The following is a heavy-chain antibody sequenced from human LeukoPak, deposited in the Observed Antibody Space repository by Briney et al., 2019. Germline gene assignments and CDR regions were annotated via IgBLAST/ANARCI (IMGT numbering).Heavy chain of an antibody. CDR2: IYYNGST. CDR1: GGSISSGDYY. D-gene: IGHD2-2*02. J-gene: IGHJ5*02. CDR3: ARDHIVVVPAAILGGWFDP. Sequence: SQTLSLTCTVSGGSISSGDYYWSWIRQPPGKGLEWIGYIYYNGSTYYNPSLKSRVTISVDTSKNQFPLKLSSVTAADTAVYYCARDHIVVVPAAILGGWFDPWGQGTLVTVSS. V-gene: IGHV4-30-4*08.